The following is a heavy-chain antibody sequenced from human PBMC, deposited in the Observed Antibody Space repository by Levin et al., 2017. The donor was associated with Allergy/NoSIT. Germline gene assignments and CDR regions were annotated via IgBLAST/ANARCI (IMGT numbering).Heavy chain of an antibody. Sequence: SGGSLRLSCAASGFTFSSYAMSWVRQAPGKGLEWVSAISGSGDSTYYADSVRGRFTLSRDNSKNTLFLQVNSLRAEDTAVYYCAKSTYFDSGGYYRFWYFDLWGRGTLVTVSS. CDR2: ISGSGDST. V-gene: IGHV3-23*01. D-gene: IGHD3-22*01. CDR3: AKSTYFDSGGYYRFWYFDL. CDR1: GFTFSSYA. J-gene: IGHJ2*01.